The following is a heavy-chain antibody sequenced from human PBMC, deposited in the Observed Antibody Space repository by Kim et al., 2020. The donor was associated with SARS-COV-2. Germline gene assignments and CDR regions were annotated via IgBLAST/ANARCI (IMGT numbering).Heavy chain of an antibody. J-gene: IGHJ4*02. CDR3: ATLMGATLFDL. Sequence: ITNYADSVKGRFTISRDNAKNTLYLQMNSLRAEDTAVYYCATLMGATLFDLWGQGTLVTVSS. V-gene: IGHV3-74*01. D-gene: IGHD1-26*01. CDR2: IT.